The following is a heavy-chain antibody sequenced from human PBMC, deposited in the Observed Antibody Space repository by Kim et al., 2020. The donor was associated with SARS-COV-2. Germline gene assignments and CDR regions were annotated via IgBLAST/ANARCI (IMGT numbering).Heavy chain of an antibody. CDR2: INHSGST. J-gene: IGHJ4*01. V-gene: IGHV4-34*01. D-gene: IGHD3-10*01. Sequence: SETLSLTCAVYGGSFSGYYWSWIRQPPGKGLEWIGEINHSGSTNYNPSLKSRVTISVDTAKNQFSLKLSSVTAADAAVYYCARGSSLLWFMESSYYFDY. CDR3: ARGSSLLWFMESSYYFDY. CDR1: GGSFSGYY.